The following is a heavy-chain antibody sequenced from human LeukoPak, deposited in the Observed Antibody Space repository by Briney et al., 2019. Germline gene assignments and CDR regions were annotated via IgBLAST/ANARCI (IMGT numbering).Heavy chain of an antibody. CDR2: INNSGDDK. Sequence: PGGYLRLSCAASGYTFSCCSMNWVRQAPGKGLEWLSSINNSGDDKYHADSVQGRFTISRDNAKNSLYPQMNSLRAEDTAVYYCARELDRIQDLDSWGQGTQVTVSS. D-gene: IGHD1-1*01. CDR3: ARELDRIQDLDS. J-gene: IGHJ4*02. CDR1: GYTFSCCS. V-gene: IGHV3-21*01.